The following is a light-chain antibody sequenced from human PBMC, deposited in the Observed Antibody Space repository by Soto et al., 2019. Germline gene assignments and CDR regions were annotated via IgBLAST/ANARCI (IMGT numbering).Light chain of an antibody. CDR2: DVN. Sequence: QSALTQPASVSGSPGPSITISCTGTSSDIGAYNFVSWYQQHPGKAPKLMLYDVNIRPSGVSNRFSGSKSGNTASLTISGLQAEDEADYCCTSWTTSTTMIFGGGTKLTVL. J-gene: IGLJ2*01. CDR3: TSWTTSTTMI. V-gene: IGLV2-14*03. CDR1: SSDIGAYNF.